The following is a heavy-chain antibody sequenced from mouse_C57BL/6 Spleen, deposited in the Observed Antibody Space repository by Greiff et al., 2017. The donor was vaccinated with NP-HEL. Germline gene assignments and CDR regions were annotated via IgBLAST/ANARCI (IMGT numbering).Heavy chain of an antibody. CDR1: GYTFTDYY. D-gene: IGHD2-4*01. CDR3: ARGAIYYDYDRFAY. CDR2: INPNNGGT. J-gene: IGHJ3*01. V-gene: IGHV1-26*01. Sequence: VQLQQSGPELVKPGASVKISCKASGYTFTDYYMNWVKQSHGKSLEWIGDINPNNGGTSYNQKFKGKATLTVDKSSSTAYMELRSLTSEDSAVYYCARGAIYYDYDRFAYWGQGTLVTVSA.